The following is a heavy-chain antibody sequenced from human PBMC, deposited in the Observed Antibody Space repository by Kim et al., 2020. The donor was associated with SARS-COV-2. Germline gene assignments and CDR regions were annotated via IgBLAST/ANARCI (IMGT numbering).Heavy chain of an antibody. CDR3: ASIPCAGSTSCYPYYYYGMDV. D-gene: IGHD2-2*01. Sequence: GGSLRLSCAASGFTFSSYSMNWVRQAPGKGLEWVSSISSSSSYIYYADSVKGRFTISRDNAKNSLYLQMNSLRAEDTAVYYCASIPCAGSTSCYPYYYYGMDVWGQGTTVTVSS. J-gene: IGHJ6*02. CDR1: GFTFSSYS. CDR2: ISSSSSYI. V-gene: IGHV3-21*01.